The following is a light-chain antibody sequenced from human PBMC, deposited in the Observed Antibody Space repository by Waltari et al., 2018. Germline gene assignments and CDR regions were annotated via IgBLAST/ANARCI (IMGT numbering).Light chain of an antibody. CDR2: EVS. J-gene: IGLJ2*01. V-gene: IGLV2-8*01. CDR1: SSDVGGFDY. Sequence: QSALPQPPSASGSPGQSVTISCTGTSSDVGGFDYVPWYQQHPGKVPRLMIYEVSKRPSGVPDRFSGSKSGNTASLTVSGLQVEDEADYYCSSFAGSSQMLFGGGTKLTVL. CDR3: SSFAGSSQML.